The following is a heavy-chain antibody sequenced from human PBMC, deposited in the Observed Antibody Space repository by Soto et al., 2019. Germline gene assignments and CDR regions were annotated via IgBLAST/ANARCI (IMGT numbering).Heavy chain of an antibody. CDR3: NLYSSSWYDNYYGMDV. D-gene: IGHD6-13*01. CDR2: ISSSSSYI. CDR1: GFTFSSYS. V-gene: IGHV3-21*01. Sequence: EVQLVESGGGLVKPGGSVRLSCAASGFTFSSYSMNWVRQAPGKGLEWVSSISSSSSYIYYADSVKGRFTISRDNAKNSLYLQMNSLRAEDTAVYSCNLYSSSWYDNYYGMDVWGQGTTVTVSS. J-gene: IGHJ6*02.